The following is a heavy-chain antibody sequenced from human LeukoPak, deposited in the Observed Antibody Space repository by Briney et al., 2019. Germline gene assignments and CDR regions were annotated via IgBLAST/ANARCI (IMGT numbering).Heavy chain of an antibody. CDR3: ARSGITFGGVIEY. J-gene: IGHJ4*02. D-gene: IGHD3-16*02. CDR2: IYYSGST. Sequence: KPSETLSLTCTVSGGSISSISYYWGWIRQPPGKGLEWIGSIYYSGSTYYNPSLKSRVTISVDTSKNQFSLKLSSVTAADTAVYYCARSGITFGGVIEYWGQGTLVTVSS. V-gene: IGHV4-39*01. CDR1: GGSISSISYY.